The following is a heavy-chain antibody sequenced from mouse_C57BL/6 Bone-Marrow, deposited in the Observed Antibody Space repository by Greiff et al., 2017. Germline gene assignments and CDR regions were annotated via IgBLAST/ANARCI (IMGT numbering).Heavy chain of an antibody. Sequence: ESGGDLVKPGGSLKLSCAASGFTFSSYGMSWVRQTPDKRLEWVATISSGGSYTYYPDSVKGRFTISRDNAKNTLYLQMSSLKSEDTAMYYCARRGYYGSIFYWYFDVWGTGTTVTVSS. V-gene: IGHV5-6*02. J-gene: IGHJ1*03. CDR2: ISSGGSYT. CDR1: GFTFSSYG. D-gene: IGHD1-1*01. CDR3: ARRGYYGSIFYWYFDV.